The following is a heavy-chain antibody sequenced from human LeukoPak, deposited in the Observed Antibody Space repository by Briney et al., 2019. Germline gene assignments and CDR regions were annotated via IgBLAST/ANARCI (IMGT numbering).Heavy chain of an antibody. Sequence: PSETLSLTCAVYGGSFSGCYWSWIRQPPGKGLEWIGEINHSGSTNYNPSLKSRVTISVDTSKNQFSLKLSSVTAADTAVYYCARSGDYANYWGQGTLVTVSS. D-gene: IGHD2-21*02. CDR3: ARSGDYANY. CDR1: GGSFSGCY. V-gene: IGHV4-34*01. CDR2: INHSGST. J-gene: IGHJ4*02.